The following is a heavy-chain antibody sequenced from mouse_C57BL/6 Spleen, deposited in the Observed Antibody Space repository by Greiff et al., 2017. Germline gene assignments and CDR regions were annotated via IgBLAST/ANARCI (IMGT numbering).Heavy chain of an antibody. CDR1: GYTFTEYT. D-gene: IGHD1-1*01. CDR2: FYPGSGSI. J-gene: IGHJ4*01. V-gene: IGHV1-62-2*01. CDR3: ARHLYYDGRNYEYAMGY. Sequence: VQLQQSGAELVKPGASVKLSCKASGYTFTEYTIHWVKQRSGQGLEWIGWFYPGSGSIKYNEKFKDKATLTADKSSSTVYMELSRLTSEDSAVYSCARHLYYDGRNYEYAMGYWGQGTSVTVSS.